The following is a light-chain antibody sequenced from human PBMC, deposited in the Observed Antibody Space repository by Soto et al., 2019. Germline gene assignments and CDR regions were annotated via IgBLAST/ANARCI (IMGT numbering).Light chain of an antibody. CDR1: QSVSRS. CDR2: AAS. CDR3: PQYTTYVWP. Sequence: QVTQKNSSLSASVGDRVIITCRASQSVSRSLNWYQQKTGQAPKLLIYAASTLHSGVPSRFSGSGSETEFTLTIRGLQPDDSATYYCPQYTTYVWPFGQGSK. V-gene: IGKV1-39*01. J-gene: IGKJ2*01.